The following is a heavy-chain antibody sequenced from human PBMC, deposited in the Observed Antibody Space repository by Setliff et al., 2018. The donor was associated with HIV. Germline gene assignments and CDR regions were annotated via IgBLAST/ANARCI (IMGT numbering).Heavy chain of an antibody. D-gene: IGHD3-22*01. V-gene: IGHV4-59*12. CDR2: IYYSGST. J-gene: IGHJ4*02. CDR1: GDSIISYY. Sequence: SETLSLTCTVSGDSIISYYWTWIRQPPGKGLEWIGYIYYSGSTYYNPSLKSRVTISVDTSKNQFSLKLSSVTAADTAVYYCARDFISDSSGYYSSHFDCWGQGTLVTVSS. CDR3: ARDFISDSSGYYSSHFDC.